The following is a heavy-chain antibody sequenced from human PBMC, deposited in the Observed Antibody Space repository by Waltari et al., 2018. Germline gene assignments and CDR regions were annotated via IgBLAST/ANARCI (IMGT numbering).Heavy chain of an antibody. CDR1: GYTFTSYA. D-gene: IGHD6-13*01. J-gene: IGHJ5*02. CDR2: IIPIFGTA. CDR3: ARDGGAAAGWFDP. Sequence: QVQLVQSGAEVKKPGASVKVSCKASGYTFTSYAMHWVRQAPGQRLEWMGGIIPIFGTANYAQKFQGRVTITTDESTSTAYMELSSLRSEDTAVYYCARDGGAAAGWFDPWGQGTLVTVSS. V-gene: IGHV1-69*05.